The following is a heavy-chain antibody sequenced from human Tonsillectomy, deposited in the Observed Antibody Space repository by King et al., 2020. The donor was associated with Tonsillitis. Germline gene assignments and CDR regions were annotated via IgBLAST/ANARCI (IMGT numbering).Heavy chain of an antibody. CDR3: AISFKDIATPGPFDS. Sequence: VQLVESGGGLVQPGGSLRLSCAASGFTFSSFPMSWGRQAPGAGLEWVSAISGGDESTYYAGSGKGRFTISRDNSKKLVDLEMDSLRAEDTARYFCAISFKDIATPGPFDSWGQGTLVTVSS. CDR1: GFTFSSFP. J-gene: IGHJ4*02. V-gene: IGHV3-23*04. CDR2: ISGGDEST. D-gene: IGHD2-15*01.